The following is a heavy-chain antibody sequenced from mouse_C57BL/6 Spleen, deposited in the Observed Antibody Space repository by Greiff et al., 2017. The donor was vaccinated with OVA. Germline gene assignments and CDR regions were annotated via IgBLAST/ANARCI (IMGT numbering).Heavy chain of an antibody. CDR1: GYTFTSYW. V-gene: IGHV1-55*01. CDR2: IYPGSGST. D-gene: IGHD1-1*01. J-gene: IGHJ1*03. CDR3: ARSVHYYGSRKYFDV. Sequence: VQLQQPGAELVKPGASVKMSCKASGYTFTSYWITWVKQRPGLGLEWIGDIYPGSGSTNYNEKFKSKATLTVDTSSSTAYMQLSSLTSEDSAVYYCARSVHYYGSRKYFDVWGTGTTVTVSS.